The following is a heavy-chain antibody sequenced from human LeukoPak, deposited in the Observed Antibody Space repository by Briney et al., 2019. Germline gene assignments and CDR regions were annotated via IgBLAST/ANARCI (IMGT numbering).Heavy chain of an antibody. J-gene: IGHJ4*02. CDR2: ISGSGGST. V-gene: IGHV3-23*01. CDR1: GFTFSSYG. D-gene: IGHD3-22*01. CDR3: ARAHYYDSSGLDF. Sequence: GGTLRLSCAVSGFTFSSYGMSWVRQAPGKGLEWVSAISGSGGSTYYADSVKGRFTISRDNAKNSLYLQMNSLRAEDTAVYYCARAHYYDSSGLDFWGQGTLVTVSS.